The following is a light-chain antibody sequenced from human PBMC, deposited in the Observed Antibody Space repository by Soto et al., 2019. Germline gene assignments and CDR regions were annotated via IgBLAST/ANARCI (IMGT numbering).Light chain of an antibody. V-gene: IGKV4-1*01. Sequence: DMVMTQSKDSLAVSLGERATINCKSSQSVLYSSNNKNYLAWYQQKPGQPPKLLIYWASTRESGVPDRFSGSGSGTDFTLTISSLQAEDVAVYYCQQSYSTPPPFGGGTNV. CDR3: QQSYSTPPP. CDR2: WAS. CDR1: QSVLYSSNNKNY. J-gene: IGKJ4*01.